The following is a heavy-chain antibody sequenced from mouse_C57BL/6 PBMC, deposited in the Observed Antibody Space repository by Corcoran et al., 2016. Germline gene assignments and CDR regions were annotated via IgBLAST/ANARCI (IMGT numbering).Heavy chain of an antibody. CDR1: GYTFTDYY. CDR2: INPNNGGT. CDR3: ARDEVFGFAY. Sequence: EVQLQQSGPELVKPGASVKISCKASGYTFTDYYMNWVKQSHGKSLEWIGDINPNNGGTSYNQKFKGKATLTVDKSSSTAYMELRSLTSEDSAVYYCARDEVFGFAYCGQGTLVTVSA. D-gene: IGHD2-14*01. J-gene: IGHJ3*01. V-gene: IGHV1-26*01.